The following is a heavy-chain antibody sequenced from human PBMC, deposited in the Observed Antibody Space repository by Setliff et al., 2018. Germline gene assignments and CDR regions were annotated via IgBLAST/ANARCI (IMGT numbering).Heavy chain of an antibody. CDR1: GYRFSTYW. V-gene: IGHV5-51*01. J-gene: IGHJ4*02. Sequence: PRESLKISCKGSGYRFSTYWIGWVRQMPGKGLEWMGIIYPGDSDTRYSPAFQGQVTISVDKSINTAYLQWGSLKASDTAMYYCAASGTYFPFDYWGQGTLVTVSS. CDR2: IYPGDSDT. CDR3: AASGTYFPFDY. D-gene: IGHD1-26*01.